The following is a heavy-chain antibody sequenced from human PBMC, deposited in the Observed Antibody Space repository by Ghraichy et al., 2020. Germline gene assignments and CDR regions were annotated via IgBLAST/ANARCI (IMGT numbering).Heavy chain of an antibody. CDR1: GYRFTTYW. D-gene: IGHD2-2*01. Sequence: GESLNISCKGSGYRFTTYWIGWVRQMPGKGLEWMGIIYPGDSDTRYSPSFQGQVTISVDKSISTAYLQWISLKASDTAIYYCARVGYCSSTSCSAFDYWGQGSLVTVSS. CDR2: IYPGDSDT. J-gene: IGHJ4*02. CDR3: ARVGYCSSTSCSAFDY. V-gene: IGHV5-51*01.